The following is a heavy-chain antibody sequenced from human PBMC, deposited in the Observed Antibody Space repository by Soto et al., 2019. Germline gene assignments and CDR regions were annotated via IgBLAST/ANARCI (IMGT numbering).Heavy chain of an antibody. J-gene: IGHJ5*02. V-gene: IGHV1-69*13. D-gene: IGHD3-22*01. CDR1: GGTFSSYA. Sequence: SVKVSCKASGGTFSSYAISWVRQAPGQGLEWMGGIIPIFGTANYAQKFQGRVTITADESTSTAYMELSSLRSEDTAVYYCARKYPDDSSGYYYVHGNWFDPWGQGTLVTVSS. CDR2: IIPIFGTA. CDR3: ARKYPDDSSGYYYVHGNWFDP.